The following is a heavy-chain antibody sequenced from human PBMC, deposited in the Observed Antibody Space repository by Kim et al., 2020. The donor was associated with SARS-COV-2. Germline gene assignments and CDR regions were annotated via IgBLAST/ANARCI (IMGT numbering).Heavy chain of an antibody. D-gene: IGHD6-19*01. Sequence: APVKGRFTISRDDSKNTLYLQMNSLKTEDTAVYYCTTSAHSSGWWGGFDYWGQGTLVTVSS. CDR3: TTSAHSSGWWGGFDY. V-gene: IGHV3-15*01. J-gene: IGHJ4*02.